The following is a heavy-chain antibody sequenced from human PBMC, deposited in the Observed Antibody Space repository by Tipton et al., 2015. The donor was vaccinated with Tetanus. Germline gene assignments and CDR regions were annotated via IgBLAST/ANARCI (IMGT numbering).Heavy chain of an antibody. J-gene: IGHJ4*01. V-gene: IGHV3-7*01. CDR1: GFTFSSYW. CDR2: IKQDGSEE. Sequence: SLRLSCAASGFTFSSYWMTWVRQAPEKGLEWVANIKQDGSEEYYVDSVKGRFTISRDNAKNSLYLQMNSLRAEDTAVYYCARGEAPRPVGYDLLTGYYDFWGHGTLVTVSS. CDR3: ARGEAPRPVGYDLLTGYYDF. D-gene: IGHD3-9*01.